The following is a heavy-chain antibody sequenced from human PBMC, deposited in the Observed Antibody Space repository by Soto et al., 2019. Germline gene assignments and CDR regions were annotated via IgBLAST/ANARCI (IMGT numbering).Heavy chain of an antibody. V-gene: IGHV3-21*01. CDR3: AKSDGGISSSDLWDNGMDV. D-gene: IGHD2-2*01. Sequence: EVQLVESGGGLVRPGGSLRLSCAASGITFNNYVMSWVRQAPGKGLEWVSSISARNSYIYYGDSVKGRFTISRDNAKNSLYLQMNSLRVEDTAVYFCAKSDGGISSSDLWDNGMDVWGQGTTVTVSS. J-gene: IGHJ6*02. CDR1: GITFNNYV. CDR2: ISARNSYI.